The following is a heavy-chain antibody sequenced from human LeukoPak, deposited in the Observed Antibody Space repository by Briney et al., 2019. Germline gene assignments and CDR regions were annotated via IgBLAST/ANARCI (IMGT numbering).Heavy chain of an antibody. CDR3: AKVGLLWFGEFHYFDY. J-gene: IGHJ4*02. Sequence: PGGTLRLSCAASGFTFSSYGMSWVRQAPGKGLEWVSAISGSGGSTYYADSVKGRFTISRDNSKNTLYLQMNSLRAEDTAVYYCAKVGLLWFGEFHYFDYWGQGTLVTVSS. D-gene: IGHD3-10*01. V-gene: IGHV3-23*01. CDR1: GFTFSSYG. CDR2: ISGSGGST.